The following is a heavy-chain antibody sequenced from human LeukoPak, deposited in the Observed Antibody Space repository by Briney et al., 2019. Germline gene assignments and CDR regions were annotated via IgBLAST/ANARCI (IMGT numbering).Heavy chain of an antibody. D-gene: IGHD6-19*01. J-gene: IGHJ4*02. CDR2: IVPIFGTA. CDR3: ARSETLGPSGWYEGSFDY. V-gene: IGHV1-69*06. Sequence: EASVKVSCKASGGTFSSYAISWVRQAPGQGLEWMGGIVPIFGTANYAQKFQGRVTITADKSTSTAYMELSSLRSEDTAVYYCARSETLGPSGWYEGSFDYWGQGTLVTVSS. CDR1: GGTFSSYA.